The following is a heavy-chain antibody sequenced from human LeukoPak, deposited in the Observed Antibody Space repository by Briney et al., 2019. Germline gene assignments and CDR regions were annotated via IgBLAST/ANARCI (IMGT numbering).Heavy chain of an antibody. Sequence: SETLSLTCTVSGGSVSSDNYYWTWIRQPPGKGLQWIGDISYSGSTNYNPSLKSRVTISLHTSKNQFSLRLSSLTAADTAVYYCARRHYYNGRAYYFLDYWGQGTLVTVSS. J-gene: IGHJ4*02. V-gene: IGHV4-61*01. CDR2: ISYSGST. D-gene: IGHD3-22*01. CDR1: GGSVSSDNYY. CDR3: ARRHYYNGRAYYFLDY.